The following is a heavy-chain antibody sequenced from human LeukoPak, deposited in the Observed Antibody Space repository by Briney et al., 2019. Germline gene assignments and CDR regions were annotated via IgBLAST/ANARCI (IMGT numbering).Heavy chain of an antibody. V-gene: IGHV1-69*04. D-gene: IGHD1/OR15-1a*01. CDR3: ARDGGTGTFDY. CDR1: GGTFSSYT. Sequence: GASVKVSCKASGGTFSSYTISWVRQAPGQGLEWMGRIIPILGIANYAQKFQGKVTITADKSTSTAYMELSSLRSEDTVVYYCARDGGTGTFDYWGQGTLVTVSS. J-gene: IGHJ4*02. CDR2: IIPILGIA.